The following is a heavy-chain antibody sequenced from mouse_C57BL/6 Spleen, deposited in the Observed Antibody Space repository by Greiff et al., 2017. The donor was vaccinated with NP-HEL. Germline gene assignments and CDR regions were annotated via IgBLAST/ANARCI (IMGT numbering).Heavy chain of an antibody. D-gene: IGHD2-1*01. CDR2: IHPNSGST. J-gene: IGHJ4*01. CDR3: ASTTGDYYAMDY. V-gene: IGHV1-64*01. Sequence: VQLQQPGAELVKPGASVKLSCKASGYTFTSYWMHWVKQRPGQGLEWIGMIHPNSGSTNYNEKFKSKATLTVDKSSSTAYMQLSSLTSEDSAVYYCASTTGDYYAMDYWGQGTSVTVSS. CDR1: GYTFTSYW.